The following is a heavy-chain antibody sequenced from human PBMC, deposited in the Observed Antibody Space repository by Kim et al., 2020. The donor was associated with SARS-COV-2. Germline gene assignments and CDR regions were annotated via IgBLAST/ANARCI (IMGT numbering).Heavy chain of an antibody. CDR1: GGSISSSSYY. Sequence: SETLSLTFTVYGGSISSSSYYWGWIRQPPGKGLEWIGSIYYSGSTYYNPSLKSRVTISVDTSKNQFSLKLSSVTAADTAVYYCASPLIREYSYGHYWYFDLWGRGTLVTVSS. D-gene: IGHD5-18*01. CDR2: IYYSGST. CDR3: ASPLIREYSYGHYWYFDL. J-gene: IGHJ2*01. V-gene: IGHV4-39*01.